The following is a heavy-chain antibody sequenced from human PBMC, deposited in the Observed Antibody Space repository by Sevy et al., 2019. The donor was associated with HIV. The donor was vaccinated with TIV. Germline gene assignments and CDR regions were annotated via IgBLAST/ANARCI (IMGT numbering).Heavy chain of an antibody. CDR1: GFSFSGYA. CDR2: ISSNGGSR. Sequence: GGSLRLSCSASGFSFSGYAMHWVRQAPGKGLEYVSAISSNGGSRYYAESVKGRFTISRDNSKSVLYLQMSSLRTEDTAVYYGVKAIVHSSEVGLSHICGQAKMVTVS. CDR3: VKAIVHSSEVGLSHI. V-gene: IGHV3-64D*06. J-gene: IGHJ3*02. D-gene: IGHD2-21*01.